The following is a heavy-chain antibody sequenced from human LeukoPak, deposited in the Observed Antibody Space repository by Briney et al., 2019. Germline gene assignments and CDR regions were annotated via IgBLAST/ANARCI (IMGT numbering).Heavy chain of an antibody. J-gene: IGHJ3*02. CDR1: GYNYRDYY. V-gene: IGHV1-2*02. Sequence: ASVKVSCKASGYNYRDYYIHWVRHAPGQGLEWMGWINPHSGGTRYAPKFQGRVTMSSDMSINTAYMELRRLRSDNTAIFYCARVDRLYERTYPAGYDIWGQGTRVTVSS. D-gene: IGHD6-25*01. CDR2: INPHSGGT. CDR3: ARVDRLYERTYPAGYDI.